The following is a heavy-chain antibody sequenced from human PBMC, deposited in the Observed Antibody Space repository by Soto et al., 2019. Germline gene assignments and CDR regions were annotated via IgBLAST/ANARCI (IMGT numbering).Heavy chain of an antibody. CDR1: GYTFTSYG. CDR3: ARNGTVFNWFDP. CDR2: ISAYPGNT. Sequence: ASVKVYCKASGYTFTSYGISWVRKAPGQGLEWMGWISAYPGNTKYAQKLQGRVTMTTDTSTSTAYMELRRLRSDDTAVYYCARNGTVFNWFDPWGQGTLVTVSS. D-gene: IGHD1-1*01. J-gene: IGHJ5*02. V-gene: IGHV1-18*04.